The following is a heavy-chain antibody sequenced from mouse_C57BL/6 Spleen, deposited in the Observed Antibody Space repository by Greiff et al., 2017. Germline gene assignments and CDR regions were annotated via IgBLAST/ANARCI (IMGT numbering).Heavy chain of an antibody. D-gene: IGHD4-1*01. CDR1: GFTFSSYA. Sequence: EVHLVESGEGLVKPGGSLKLSCAASGFTFSSYAMSWVRQTPEKRLEWVAYISSGGDYIYYADTVKGRFTIYRDNARNTLYLQMSSLKSEDTAMYYCTRGETGAWFAYWGQGTLVTVSA. J-gene: IGHJ3*01. CDR2: ISSGGDYI. V-gene: IGHV5-9-1*02. CDR3: TRGETGAWFAY.